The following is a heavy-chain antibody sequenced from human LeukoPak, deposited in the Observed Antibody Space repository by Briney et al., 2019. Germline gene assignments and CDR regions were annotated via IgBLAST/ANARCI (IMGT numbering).Heavy chain of an antibody. CDR2: IYYSGST. CDR1: GGSLSSSSYY. Sequence: SETLSLTCTVSGGSLSSSSYYWGWVRQPPGTGLEWLGSIYYSGSTYYNPSLKSRVTISVDTSKNQFSLKLSSVTAADTAVYYCARHLAVAGHYYFDYWGQGTLVTVSS. J-gene: IGHJ4*02. D-gene: IGHD6-19*01. V-gene: IGHV4-39*07. CDR3: ARHLAVAGHYYFDY.